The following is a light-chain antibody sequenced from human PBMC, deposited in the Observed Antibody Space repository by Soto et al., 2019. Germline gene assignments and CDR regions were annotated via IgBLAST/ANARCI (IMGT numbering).Light chain of an antibody. V-gene: IGKV3D-11*01. CDR2: DAS. CDR1: QGVSSY. CDR3: QQYNSYSWT. Sequence: EIVLTQSPATLSLSPGERATLSCRASQGVSSYLAWYQQKPGQAPRLLIYDASTRATGIPARFSGSGPGTDFTLTISSLEPEDFAVYYCQQYNSYSWTFGQGTKVDIK. J-gene: IGKJ1*01.